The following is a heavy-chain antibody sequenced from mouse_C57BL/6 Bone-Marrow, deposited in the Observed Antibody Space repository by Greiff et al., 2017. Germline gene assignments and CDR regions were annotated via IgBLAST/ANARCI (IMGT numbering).Heavy chain of an antibody. J-gene: IGHJ1*03. CDR2: ILPSSGST. CDR1: GYTFTSYW. V-gene: IGHV1-64*01. D-gene: IGHD3-3*01. Sequence: VQLQQPGAELVKPGASVKLSCKASGYTFTSYWMHWVKQRPGQGLEWIGMILPSSGSTNYNEKFKSKATLTVDKSSSTAYMQLSSLTSEDSAVYDSTCGCWYWDVWGTGTTVTVSS. CDR3: TCGCWYWDV.